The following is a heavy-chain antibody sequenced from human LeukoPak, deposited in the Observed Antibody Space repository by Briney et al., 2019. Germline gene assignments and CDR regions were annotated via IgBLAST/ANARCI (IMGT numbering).Heavy chain of an antibody. D-gene: IGHD5-24*01. V-gene: IGHV3-43*01. J-gene: IGHJ4*02. CDR1: GFSFDDYT. CDR2: ISWDGGTR. Sequence: GGSLRLSCSASGFSFDDYTMHWVRQAPGMGLEWVSLISWDGGTRYYADSVKGRFTISGDNSKNSLYLQMNSLRTEDTALYYCAKEGEEMAAFDYWGQGTLVTVSS. CDR3: AKEGEEMAAFDY.